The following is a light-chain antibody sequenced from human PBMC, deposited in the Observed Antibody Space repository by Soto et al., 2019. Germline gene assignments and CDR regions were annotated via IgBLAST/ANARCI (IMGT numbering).Light chain of an antibody. Sequence: DITLTQSPSTLSASVTDRVTITCRASQSIAARLAWYQQKPGQAPKLLMYDASNMETGVPSRFSGSGSGTEFTLAINGLQPDDSATYYCQQCNSFSLTFGGGTKV. J-gene: IGKJ4*01. CDR2: DAS. CDR3: QQCNSFSLT. CDR1: QSIAAR. V-gene: IGKV1-5*01.